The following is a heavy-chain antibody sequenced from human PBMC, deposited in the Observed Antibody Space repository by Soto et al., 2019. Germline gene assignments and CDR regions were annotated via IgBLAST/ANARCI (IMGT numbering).Heavy chain of an antibody. CDR3: ARDLVVVVPAAMGYYYYYGMDV. D-gene: IGHD2-2*01. CDR1: GGTFSSYA. CDR2: IIPIFGTA. Sequence: QVQLVQSGAEVKKPGSSVKVSCKASGGTFSSYAISWVRQAPGQGLEWMGGIIPIFGTANYAQKFQGRVTITEDESTSTAYMELSSLRSEDTAVYYCARDLVVVVPAAMGYYYYYGMDVWGQGTTVTVSS. J-gene: IGHJ6*02. V-gene: IGHV1-69*01.